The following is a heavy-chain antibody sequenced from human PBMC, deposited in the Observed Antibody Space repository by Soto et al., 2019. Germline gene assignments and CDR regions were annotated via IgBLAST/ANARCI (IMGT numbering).Heavy chain of an antibody. CDR2: IRRHAYGGTT. J-gene: IGHJ3*01. D-gene: IGHD1-26*01. Sequence: EVQLVESGGGLVQPGRSLRLSCTASGFTFGDYGMGWFRQAPGKALAWIGFIRRHAYGGTTEYAAPVKGRFSISRDDSKSIAYLQMNSLKTEDKGVYYCSRGGIVRTPEAFDLWGQGTLVTVSS. CDR1: GFTFGDYG. V-gene: IGHV3-49*03. CDR3: SRGGIVRTPEAFDL.